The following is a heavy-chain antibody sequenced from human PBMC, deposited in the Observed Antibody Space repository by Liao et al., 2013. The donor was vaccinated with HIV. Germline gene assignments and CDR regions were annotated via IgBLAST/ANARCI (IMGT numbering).Heavy chain of an antibody. V-gene: IGHV4-30-4*08. J-gene: IGHJ4*02. CDR1: GGSITTGDDY. D-gene: IGHD6-19*01. CDR3: ARQKRGEGQWLVPAYFDF. CDR2: IYYSGST. Sequence: QVQLQESGPGLVKPSQTLSLTCTVSGGSITTGDDYWSWVRQPPGKGLEWIGYIYYSGSTYFNPSLKSRVTISVDTSKNQFSLKLTSVTAADTAVYYCARQKRGEGQWLVPAYFDFWGQGTLVTVSS.